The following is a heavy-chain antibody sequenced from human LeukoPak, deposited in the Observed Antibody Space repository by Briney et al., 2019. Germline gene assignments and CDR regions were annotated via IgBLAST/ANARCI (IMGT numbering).Heavy chain of an antibody. CDR1: GFTFSDYY. CDR3: ARDDGYYCSSTSCQVSSWFDP. J-gene: IGHJ5*02. V-gene: IGHV3-11*04. CDR2: ISSSSSTI. Sequence: KPGGSLRLSCAASGFTFSDYYMSWIRQAPGKGLEWVSYISSSSSTIYYADSVKGRFTISRDNAKNSLYLQMNSLRAEDTAVYYCARDDGYYCSSTSCQVSSWFDPWGQGTLVTVSS. D-gene: IGHD2-2*01.